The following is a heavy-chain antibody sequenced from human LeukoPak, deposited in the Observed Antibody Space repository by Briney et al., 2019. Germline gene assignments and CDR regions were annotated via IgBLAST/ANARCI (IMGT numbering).Heavy chain of an antibody. CDR2: INPNNGNT. CDR1: GYTFTGYY. CDR3: ARDRAGQYYYDSSGYYGDY. J-gene: IGHJ4*02. D-gene: IGHD3-22*01. Sequence: ASVKVSCKASGYTFTGYYMHWVRQAPGQGLEWMGWINPNNGNTNYAQKLQGRVTMTTDTSTSTAYMGLRSLRSDDTAVYYCARDRAGQYYYDSSGYYGDYWGQGTLVTVSS. V-gene: IGHV1-18*04.